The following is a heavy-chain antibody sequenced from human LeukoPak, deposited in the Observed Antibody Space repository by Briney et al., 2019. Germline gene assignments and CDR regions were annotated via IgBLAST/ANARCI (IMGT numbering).Heavy chain of an antibody. Sequence: GGSLRLSCAASGFTLSSYWMSWVRQAPGKGLEWVANIKQDGSEKYYVDSVKGRFTISRDNAKNSLYLQMNSLRAEDTAVYYCAGGGQRWFGELFYYYYYGMDVWGQGTTVTVSS. J-gene: IGHJ6*02. D-gene: IGHD3-10*01. CDR1: GFTLSSYW. V-gene: IGHV3-7*01. CDR2: IKQDGSEK. CDR3: AGGGQRWFGELFYYYYYGMDV.